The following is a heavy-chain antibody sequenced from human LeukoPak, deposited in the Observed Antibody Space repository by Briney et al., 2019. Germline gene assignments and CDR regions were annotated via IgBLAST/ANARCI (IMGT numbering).Heavy chain of an antibody. J-gene: IGHJ4*02. CDR1: GGSFSGYY. V-gene: IGHV4-34*01. CDR3: ARRHVDTAMVRAGGYFDY. CDR2: INHSGST. Sequence: SETLSLTCAVYGGSFSGYYWSWIRQPPGKGLEWIGEINHSGSTNYNPSLKSRVTISVDTSKNQFSLKLSSVTAADTAVYYCARRHVDTAMVRAGGYFDYWGQGTLVTVSS. D-gene: IGHD5-18*01.